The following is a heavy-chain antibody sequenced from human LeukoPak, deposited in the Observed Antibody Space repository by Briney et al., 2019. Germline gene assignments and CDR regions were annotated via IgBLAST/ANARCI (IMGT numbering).Heavy chain of an antibody. J-gene: IGHJ5*02. D-gene: IGHD3-10*01. CDR3: ARVGTMVRGVIGGWFDP. Sequence: SQTLSLTCTVSGGSISSGDYYWSWIRQPPGKGLERIGYIYYSGSTYYNPSLKSRVTISVDTSKNQFSLKLSSVTAADTAVYYCARVGTMVRGVIGGWFDPWGQGTLVTVSS. CDR1: GGSISSGDYY. CDR2: IYYSGST. V-gene: IGHV4-30-4*01.